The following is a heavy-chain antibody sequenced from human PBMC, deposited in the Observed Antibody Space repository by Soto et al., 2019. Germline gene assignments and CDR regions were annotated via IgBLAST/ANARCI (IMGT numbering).Heavy chain of an antibody. J-gene: IGHJ6*02. D-gene: IGHD3-3*01. CDR1: GFTFSSYG. V-gene: IGHV3-30*18. CDR3: AKDPPPNYDFWSGSFYYYGMDV. CDR2: ISYDGSNK. Sequence: SLRLSCAASGFTFSSYGMHWVRQAPGKGLEWVAVISYDGSNKYYADSVKGRFTISRDNSKNTLYLQMNSLRAEDTAVYYCAKDPPPNYDFWSGSFYYYGMDVWGQGTTVTVSS.